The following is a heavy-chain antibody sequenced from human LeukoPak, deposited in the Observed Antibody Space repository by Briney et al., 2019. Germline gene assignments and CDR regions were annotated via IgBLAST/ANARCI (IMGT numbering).Heavy chain of an antibody. CDR1: GFNFANYG. D-gene: IGHD3-3*01. Sequence: PGRSLRLSCSPFGFNFANYGVSWFRQAPGQGLEWVGFLRSTVHGGPAEYAASVEGRFIISRDDSKSIAYLQMNSLKTEDTAVYYCTRAGGYDFWIDYWGQGTLVTVSS. J-gene: IGHJ4*02. CDR3: TRAGGYDFWIDY. V-gene: IGHV3-49*03. CDR2: LRSTVHGGPA.